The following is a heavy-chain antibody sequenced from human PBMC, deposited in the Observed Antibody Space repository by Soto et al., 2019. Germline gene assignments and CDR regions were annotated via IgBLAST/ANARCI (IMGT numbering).Heavy chain of an antibody. J-gene: IGHJ4*02. D-gene: IGHD5-12*01. CDR1: GYTFISYD. CDR3: ARGDGYIFDY. Sequence: QVQLVQSGAEVKKPGASVKVSCKASGYTFISYDINWVRQATGQGLEWMGWMNPNAGDTGYAQKFQGRVTMTRNTSTNTANLELSSLRSDDTAVHFCARGDGYIFDYWGQGTMVTVSS. CDR2: MNPNAGDT. V-gene: IGHV1-8*01.